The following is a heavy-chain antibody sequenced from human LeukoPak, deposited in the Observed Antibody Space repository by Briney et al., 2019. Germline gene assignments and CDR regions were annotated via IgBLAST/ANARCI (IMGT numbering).Heavy chain of an antibody. CDR3: ARGQGRHCSSTSCHFYYYYGMDV. D-gene: IGHD2-2*01. CDR1: GGSFSGYY. CDR2: INHSGST. V-gene: IGHV4-34*01. J-gene: IGHJ6*02. Sequence: SETLSLTCAVYGGSFSGYYWSWIRQPPGKGLEWIGEINHSGSTNYNPSLKSRVTISVDTSKNQFSLKLSSVTAADTAVYYCARGQGRHCSSTSCHFYYYYGMDVWGQGTTVTVSS.